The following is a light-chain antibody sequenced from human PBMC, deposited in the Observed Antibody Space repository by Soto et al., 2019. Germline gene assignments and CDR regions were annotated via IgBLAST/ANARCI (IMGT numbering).Light chain of an antibody. J-gene: IGKJ1*01. Sequence: EVVMTQSPATLSASPGERATLSCRASQSVNTNLAWYQKKPGQAPTVLVYAASTRATGIPDRFSGSGSGTDFTLTISSLQPEDCALYYCQEYNDWPRGTFGQGTKVEVK. V-gene: IGKV3-15*01. CDR2: AAS. CDR1: QSVNTN. CDR3: QEYNDWPRGT.